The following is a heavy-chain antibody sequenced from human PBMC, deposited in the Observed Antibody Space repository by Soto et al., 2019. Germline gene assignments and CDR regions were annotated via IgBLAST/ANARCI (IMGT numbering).Heavy chain of an antibody. CDR2: ISARGGSS. CDR3: AKGSIEDSASVDN. Sequence: EVQLLESGGGLVQPGGSLRLSCAASGFSFSSYAMVWVRQAPGKGLEWVSVISARGGSSYFADSVKGRFTISRDNTKNVLSLEMNSLRAEETAIYFCAKGSIEDSASVDNWGQGTLVLVSS. CDR1: GFSFSSYA. D-gene: IGHD1-26*01. V-gene: IGHV3-23*01. J-gene: IGHJ4*02.